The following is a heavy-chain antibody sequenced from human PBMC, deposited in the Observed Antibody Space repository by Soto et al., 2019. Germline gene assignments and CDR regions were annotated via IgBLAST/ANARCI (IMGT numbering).Heavy chain of an antibody. D-gene: IGHD1-26*01. CDR1: G. J-gene: IGHJ2*01. CDR2: IYWDDDK. Sequence: GVGWIRQPPGKALEWLALIYWDDDKRYSPSLKNRLTITKDTSKNQVVLTMTNMAPVDTATFFCEDKAGRRDGRTVSAFLLHRSSDL. CDR3: EDKAGRRDGRTVSAFLLHRSSDL. V-gene: IGHV2-5*02.